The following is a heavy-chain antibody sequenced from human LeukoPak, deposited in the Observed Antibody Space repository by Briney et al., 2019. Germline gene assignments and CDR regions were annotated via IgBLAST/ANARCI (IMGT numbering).Heavy chain of an antibody. CDR3: ARGIAAQDDAFDI. V-gene: IGHV1-69*13. J-gene: IGHJ3*02. Sequence: SVKVSCKASGGTFSSYAISWVRQAPGQGLEWMGGSIPIFGTANYAQKFQGRVTITADESTSTAYMELSSLRSEDTAVYYCARGIAAQDDAFDIWGQGTMVTVSS. CDR1: GGTFSSYA. D-gene: IGHD6-25*01. CDR2: SIPIFGTA.